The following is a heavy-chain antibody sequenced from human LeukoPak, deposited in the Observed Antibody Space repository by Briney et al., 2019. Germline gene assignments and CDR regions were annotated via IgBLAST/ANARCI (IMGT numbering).Heavy chain of an antibody. CDR1: RFTLCNYW. D-gene: IGHD2-2*01. V-gene: IGHV3-7*04. Sequence: PGGSLRLSCAASRFTLCNYWMSWVRQAPGKGLEWVANIKQDGSETYYVDSVKGRFTISRDNAKNSLSLQMNSLRAEDTAVYYCARGGYQLLWYWGQGTLVTVSS. CDR2: IKQDGSET. J-gene: IGHJ4*02. CDR3: ARGGYQLLWY.